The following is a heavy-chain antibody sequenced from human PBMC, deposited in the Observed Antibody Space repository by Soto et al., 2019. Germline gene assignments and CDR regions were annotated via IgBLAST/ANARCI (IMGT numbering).Heavy chain of an antibody. J-gene: IGHJ6*02. D-gene: IGHD3-10*01. CDR3: ARRHYYGSGSYYYYYYGKDV. V-gene: IGHV5-10-1*01. CDR2: IDPSDSYT. CDR1: GYSFTSYW. Sequence: GESLKISCKGSGYSFTSYWISWVRQMPGKGLEWMGRIDPSDSYTNYSTSFQGHVTISADKSISTAYLQWSSLKASDTAMYYCARRHYYGSGSYYYYYYGKDVWGQGTTVTVSS.